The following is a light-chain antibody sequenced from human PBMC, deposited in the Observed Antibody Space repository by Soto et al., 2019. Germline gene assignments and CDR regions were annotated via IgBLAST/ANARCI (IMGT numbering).Light chain of an antibody. CDR3: QQYGGSPPST. Sequence: ESVLTQSPDTLSLSPGERATLSCRASQSVTSNYLAWYQQKPGQAPRLLISDASRRATGIPDRFSGGGSGTDFTLTISRLEHEDFAVYHCQQYGGSPPSTFGQGTRLEIK. CDR2: DAS. V-gene: IGKV3-20*01. J-gene: IGKJ2*02. CDR1: QSVTSNY.